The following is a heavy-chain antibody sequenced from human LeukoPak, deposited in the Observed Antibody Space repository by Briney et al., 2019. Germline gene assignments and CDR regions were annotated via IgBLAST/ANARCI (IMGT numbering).Heavy chain of an antibody. CDR3: AKDLGYCSGGSCYVFDY. D-gene: IGHD2-15*01. V-gene: IGHV3-30*18. CDR2: ISYDGSNK. J-gene: IGHJ4*02. CDR1: GFTFSSYG. Sequence: GRSLRLSCAASGFTFSSYGMHWVCQAPGKGLEWVAVISYDGSNKYYADSVKGRFTISRDNSKNTLYLQMNSLRAEDTAVYYCAKDLGYCSGGSCYVFDYWGQGTLVTVSS.